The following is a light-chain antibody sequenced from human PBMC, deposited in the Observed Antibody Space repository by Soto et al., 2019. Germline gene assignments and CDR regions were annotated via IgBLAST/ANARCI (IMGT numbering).Light chain of an antibody. CDR3: MHALQTPGT. J-gene: IGKJ1*01. CDR2: LAS. Sequence: DIVMTQSPLSLPVTPGEPASISCRSSQSLLHSDGYKYLDWYLQKPGQSPQLLIYLASNRAPGVPDRFSGSASGTDFTLKISRVEAEDVGVFYCMHALQTPGTFGQGTRVEIK. CDR1: QSLLHSDGYKY. V-gene: IGKV2-28*01.